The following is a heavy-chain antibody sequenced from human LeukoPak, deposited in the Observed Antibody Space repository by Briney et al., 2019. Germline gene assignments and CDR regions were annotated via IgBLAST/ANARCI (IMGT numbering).Heavy chain of an antibody. Sequence: GASVKVSCKVSGYTFTSYGISWVRQAPGQGLEWMGWISAYNGNTNYAQKLQGRVTMTTDTSTSTAYMELRSLRSDDTAVYYCARGESRWELQGVFDYWGQGTLVTVSS. J-gene: IGHJ4*02. CDR2: ISAYNGNT. CDR3: ARGESRWELQGVFDY. D-gene: IGHD1-26*01. V-gene: IGHV1-18*01. CDR1: GYTFTSYG.